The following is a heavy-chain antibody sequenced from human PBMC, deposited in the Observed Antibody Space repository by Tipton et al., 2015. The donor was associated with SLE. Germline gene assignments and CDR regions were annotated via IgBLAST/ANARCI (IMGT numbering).Heavy chain of an antibody. D-gene: IGHD6-19*01. V-gene: IGHV4-39*07. Sequence: PGLVKPSETLSLTCTFSGGSISSSAYYWGWIRQPPGKGLEWIGNIYYSGSTYYNPSLRSRVTVSVDTSKNQFSLDLRSVTAADTAVYYCARDGYSSGWDGDFDYWGQGILVTVSS. CDR3: ARDGYSSGWDGDFDY. J-gene: IGHJ4*02. CDR1: GGSISSSAYY. CDR2: IYYSGST.